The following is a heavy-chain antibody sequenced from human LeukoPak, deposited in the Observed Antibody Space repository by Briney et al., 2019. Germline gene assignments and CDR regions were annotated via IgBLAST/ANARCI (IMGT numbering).Heavy chain of an antibody. CDR1: GGSFSGYY. Sequence: ETLSLTCAVYGGSFSGYYWSWVRQAPGKGLEWVSSISSSSSYIYYADSVKGRFTISRDNAKNSLYLQVNSLRAEDTAVYYCARNSVDYWGQGTLVTVSS. D-gene: IGHD1-26*01. CDR3: ARNSVDY. V-gene: IGHV3-21*01. CDR2: ISSSSSYI. J-gene: IGHJ4*02.